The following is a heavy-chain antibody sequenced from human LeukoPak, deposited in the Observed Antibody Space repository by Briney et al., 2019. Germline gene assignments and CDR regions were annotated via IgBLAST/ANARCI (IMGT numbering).Heavy chain of an antibody. CDR2: INTNSGGT. D-gene: IGHD7-27*01. CDR3: ARALSGDVFDY. V-gene: IGHV1-2*02. Sequence: ASVKVSCKASGYTFTGYYMHWVRQAPGQGLEWMGWINTNSGGTDYAQKFKGRVTMTRDTSISTAYMDLSRLRSDDTAVYYCARALSGDVFDYWGQGTLVTVSS. J-gene: IGHJ4*02. CDR1: GYTFTGYY.